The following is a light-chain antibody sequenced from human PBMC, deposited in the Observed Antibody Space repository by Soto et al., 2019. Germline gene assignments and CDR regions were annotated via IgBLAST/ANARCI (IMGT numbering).Light chain of an antibody. Sequence: QSVLTQPASVSGSPGQSITISCTGTTSDVGGYNYVSWYQQHPGKVPKLLIHEVSNRPSGVSNRFSGSKSGNTASLTISGLQAADEADYYCLSKTRSISYVFGTGTKV. CDR1: TSDVGGYNY. CDR3: LSKTRSISYV. V-gene: IGLV2-14*01. CDR2: EVS. J-gene: IGLJ1*01.